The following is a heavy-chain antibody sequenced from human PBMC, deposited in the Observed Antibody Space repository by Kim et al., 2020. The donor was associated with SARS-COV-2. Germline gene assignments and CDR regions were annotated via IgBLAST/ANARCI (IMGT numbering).Heavy chain of an antibody. V-gene: IGHV3-43*01. CDR1: GFTFDDYA. Sequence: GGYLRLSCVVSGFTFDDYAMHWVRQAPGKGLEWVSLISWDGGSTYYADSVKGRFIISRDNSKNSLYLQMNSLKTEDTALYYCAKVSGGWYGFDAWGQGTLVTVSS. CDR2: ISWDGGST. J-gene: IGHJ4*02. D-gene: IGHD6-19*01. CDR3: AKVSGGWYGFDA.